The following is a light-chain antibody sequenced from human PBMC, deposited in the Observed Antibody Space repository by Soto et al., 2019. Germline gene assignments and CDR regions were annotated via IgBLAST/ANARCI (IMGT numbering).Light chain of an antibody. J-gene: IGKJ1*01. CDR2: DAS. V-gene: IGKV3-11*01. CDR3: QQRSDWPGT. Sequence: EIVLTQSPATLSLSPGDRATLSSRASQSVSSYLAWYEQKPGQAPRLLIYDASNRATGIPARFSGSGSGTDFTLTISSLEPEDFAVYYCQQRSDWPGTVGQGTKVDI. CDR1: QSVSSY.